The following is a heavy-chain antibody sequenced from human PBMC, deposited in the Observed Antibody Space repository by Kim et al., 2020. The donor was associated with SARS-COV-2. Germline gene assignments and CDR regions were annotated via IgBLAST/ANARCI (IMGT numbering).Heavy chain of an antibody. CDR2: ISYDGSNK. Sequence: GGSLRLSCAASGFTFSSYAMHWVRQAPGKGLEWVAVISYDGSNKYYADSVKGRFTISRDNSKNTLYLQMNSLRAEDTAVYYCARDRGSSSWYEGLWGQGTLVTVSS. V-gene: IGHV3-30-3*01. CDR1: GFTFSSYA. D-gene: IGHD6-13*01. J-gene: IGHJ4*02. CDR3: ARDRGSSSWYEGL.